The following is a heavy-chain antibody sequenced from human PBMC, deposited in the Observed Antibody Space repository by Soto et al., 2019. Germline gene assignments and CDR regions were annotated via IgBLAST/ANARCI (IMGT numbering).Heavy chain of an antibody. CDR3: AREEAARLYYFDY. CDR1: GFTFSSYG. D-gene: IGHD6-6*01. V-gene: IGHV3-33*01. J-gene: IGHJ4*02. CDR2: IWYDGSNK. Sequence: QVQLVESGGGVVQPGRSLRLSCAASGFTFSSYGMHWVRQAPGKGLEWVAVIWYDGSNKYYADSVKGRFTISRDNSKNTLYLQMNSLRAEDTAVYYCAREEAARLYYFDYWGQGTLVTVSS.